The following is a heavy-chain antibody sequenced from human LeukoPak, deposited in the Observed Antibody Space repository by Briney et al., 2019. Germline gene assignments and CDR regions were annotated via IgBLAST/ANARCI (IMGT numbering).Heavy chain of an antibody. Sequence: GGSLRLSCAASGFIFSNYAMTWVRQAPGKGLQWVSTITSGGNTYYADSVKGRFTISRDNSRNTLYLQMNSLRAEDTAVYYCAKYCSGGNCYSGLYWGQGTLVTDSS. D-gene: IGHD2-15*01. V-gene: IGHV3-23*01. CDR3: AKYCSGGNCYSGLY. CDR1: GFIFSNYA. J-gene: IGHJ4*02. CDR2: ITSGGNT.